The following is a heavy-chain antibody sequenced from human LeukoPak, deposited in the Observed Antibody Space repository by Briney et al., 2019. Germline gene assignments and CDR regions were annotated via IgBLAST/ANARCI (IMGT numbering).Heavy chain of an antibody. CDR3: ARDVPAATYYKTPGPNWFDP. CDR1: GGTFSSYA. V-gene: IGHV1-69*13. J-gene: IGHJ5*02. Sequence: SVTVSCKASGGTFSSYAISWVRQAPGQGLEWMGGIIPIFGTANYAQKFQGRVTITADESTSTAYMELSSLRSEDTAVYYCARDVPAATYYKTPGPNWFDPWGQGTLVTVSS. D-gene: IGHD3-10*01. CDR2: IIPIFGTA.